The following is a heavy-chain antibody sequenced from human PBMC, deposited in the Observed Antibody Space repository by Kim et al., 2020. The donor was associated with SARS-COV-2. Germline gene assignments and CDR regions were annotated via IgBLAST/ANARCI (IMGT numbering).Heavy chain of an antibody. D-gene: IGHD2-2*01. J-gene: IGHJ6*02. V-gene: IGHV3-30*18. CDR2: ISYEGSKK. CDR1: GFTFSSYG. CDR3: TKDKAVVDSNYGMDV. Sequence: GGSLRLSCAASGFTFSSYGMHWVRQAPGKGLEWVAVISYEGSKKHYADSVKGRFTISRDNSKNTLYLQMNSLRVEDTAVYYCTKDKAVVDSNYGMDVWG.